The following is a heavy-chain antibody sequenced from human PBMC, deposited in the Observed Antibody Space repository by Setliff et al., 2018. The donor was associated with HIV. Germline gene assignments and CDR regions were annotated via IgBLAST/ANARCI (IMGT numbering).Heavy chain of an antibody. CDR1: GFTFSTYG. Sequence: GGSLRLSCAASGFTFSTYGMHWVRQAPGKGLEWVAVISYDGSNKYYADSVKGRFTISRDNSKNTLYLQMNSLRAEDTAVYYCAKVESYYDSSGPDYWGQGTLVTVAS. J-gene: IGHJ4*02. V-gene: IGHV3-30*18. CDR2: ISYDGSNK. CDR3: AKVESYYDSSGPDY. D-gene: IGHD3-22*01.